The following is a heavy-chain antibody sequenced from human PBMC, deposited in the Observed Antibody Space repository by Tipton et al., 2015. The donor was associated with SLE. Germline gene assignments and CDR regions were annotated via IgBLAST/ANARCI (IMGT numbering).Heavy chain of an antibody. D-gene: IGHD4-17*01. J-gene: IGHJ3*02. CDR1: GFPFSRYW. CDR3: AREGFRNDYGDYGNAFDI. CDR2: IRYDGSNK. V-gene: IGHV3-30*02. Sequence: SLRLSCAASGFPFSRYWMSWVRQAPGKGLEWVAFIRYDGSNKYYADSVKGRFTISRDNSKNTLYLQMNSLRAEDTAVYYCAREGFRNDYGDYGNAFDIWGQGTMVTVSS.